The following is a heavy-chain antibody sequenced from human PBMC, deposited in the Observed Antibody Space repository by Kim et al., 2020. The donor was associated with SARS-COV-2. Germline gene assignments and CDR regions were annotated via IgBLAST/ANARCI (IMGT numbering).Heavy chain of an antibody. CDR3: ARLVQYYYGMDV. V-gene: IGHV5-51*01. Sequence: SYSPSCQDQVTISADNAISTAYLQWSSLKAADTAMYYCARLVQYYYGMDVWGQGTKVTVSS. J-gene: IGHJ6*02.